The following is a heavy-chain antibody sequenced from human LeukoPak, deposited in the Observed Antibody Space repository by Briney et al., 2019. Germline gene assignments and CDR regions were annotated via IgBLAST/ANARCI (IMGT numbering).Heavy chain of an antibody. J-gene: IGHJ3*02. Sequence: GGSLRLSCAASGFSFTYWMAWVRQAPGKGLEWVANMNPDGSEKKYADSVKGRFTISRDNAKNSLYLQMNSLRAEETAVYYCARDSGLYYYYDSSGDAFDIWGQGTMVTVSS. V-gene: IGHV3-7*01. D-gene: IGHD3-22*01. CDR1: GFSFTYW. CDR3: ARDSGLYYYYDSSGDAFDI. CDR2: MNPDGSEK.